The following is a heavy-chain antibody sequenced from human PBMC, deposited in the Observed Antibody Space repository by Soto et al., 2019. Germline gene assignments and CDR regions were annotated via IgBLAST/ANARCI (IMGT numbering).Heavy chain of an antibody. Sequence: QVQLVQSGAEVKKPGSSVKVSCKASGGSFSSYAISWVRQSPGQGLEWMGGIIPIFGTANYAQKVQGRVTITADESTSTAYMELSSLRSEDTAVDYCARVFSPADRSWYFDYWGQGTLVTVSS. D-gene: IGHD2-2*01. CDR2: IIPIFGTA. CDR1: GGSFSSYA. J-gene: IGHJ4*02. V-gene: IGHV1-69*01. CDR3: ARVFSPADRSWYFDY.